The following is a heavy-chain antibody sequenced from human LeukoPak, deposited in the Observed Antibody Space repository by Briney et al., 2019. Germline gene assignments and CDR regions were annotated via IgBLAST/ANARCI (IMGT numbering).Heavy chain of an antibody. V-gene: IGHV3-33*06. CDR1: GLTFSHYG. D-gene: IGHD4-11*01. CDR2: IWSDGTNQ. Sequence: GRSLRLSCAASGLTFSHYGFHWVRQAPGKGLGWVAVIWSDGTNQFYADSVKGRFTISRDYSQKTVYLEMHSLRTEDTAMYYCAKDAQRGFDYSNSLEYWGPGTLVTVSS. J-gene: IGHJ4*02. CDR3: AKDAQRGFDYSNSLEY.